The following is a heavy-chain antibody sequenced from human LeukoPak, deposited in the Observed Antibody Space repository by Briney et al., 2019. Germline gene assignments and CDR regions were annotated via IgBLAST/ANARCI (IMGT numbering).Heavy chain of an antibody. D-gene: IGHD3-16*01. Sequence: PGGSLRLSCAASGFTVSSNYMSWVRQAPGKGLEWVSVISGSGGSTYYADSVKGQFTISRDNSKNTLYLQMNSLRAEDTAVYYCASRYYDYVWGSFDYWGQGTLVTVSS. CDR2: ISGSGGST. CDR3: ASRYYDYVWGSFDY. J-gene: IGHJ4*02. V-gene: IGHV3-23*01. CDR1: GFTVSSNY.